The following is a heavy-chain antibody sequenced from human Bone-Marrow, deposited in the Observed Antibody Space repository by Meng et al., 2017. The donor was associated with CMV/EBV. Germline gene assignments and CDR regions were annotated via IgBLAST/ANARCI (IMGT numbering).Heavy chain of an antibody. D-gene: IGHD2-21*02. Sequence: GGSLRLSCAASGFTFSSYGISWVRQAPGQGLEWMGIIHSSDGSTSYAPKFQGTITMTRDTSTSTVHMVLSSLRSEDTAVYYCASDDCRGDDCWGQTFNYWGQGTLVSVSS. J-gene: IGHJ4*02. V-gene: IGHV1-46*01. CDR3: ASDDCRGDDCWGQTFNY. CDR2: IHSSDGST. CDR1: GFTFSSYG.